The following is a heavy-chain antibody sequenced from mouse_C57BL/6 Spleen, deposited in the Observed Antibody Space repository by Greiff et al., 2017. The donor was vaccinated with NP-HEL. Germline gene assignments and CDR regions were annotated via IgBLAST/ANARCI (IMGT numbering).Heavy chain of an antibody. CDR3: ARDHGNYVVWFAY. CDR1: GYSITSGYY. CDR2: ISYDGSN. V-gene: IGHV3-6*01. D-gene: IGHD2-1*01. Sequence: ESGPGLVKPSQSLSLTCSVTGYSITSGYYWNWIRQFPGNKLEWMGYISYDGSNNYNPSLKNRISITRDTSKNQFFLKLNSVTTEDTATYYCARDHGNYVVWFAYWGQGTLVTVSA. J-gene: IGHJ3*01.